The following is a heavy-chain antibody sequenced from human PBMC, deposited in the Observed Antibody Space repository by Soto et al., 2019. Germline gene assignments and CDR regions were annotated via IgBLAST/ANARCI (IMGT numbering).Heavy chain of an antibody. CDR3: ARVAYGDYINY. V-gene: IGHV3-66*01. CDR2: IYSGGGT. Sequence: EVQLVESGGGLVQPGGSLRLSCAASGFTVSSNYMSWVRQAPGKGLEWVSVIYSGGGTYYADSVKGRFTISRDNSKNTRYLQMNSLRAEDTAVDYWARVAYGDYINYWGQGTLVTVSS. D-gene: IGHD4-17*01. CDR1: GFTVSSNY. J-gene: IGHJ4*02.